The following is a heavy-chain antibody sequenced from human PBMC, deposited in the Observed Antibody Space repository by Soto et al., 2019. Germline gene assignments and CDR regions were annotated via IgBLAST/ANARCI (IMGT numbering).Heavy chain of an antibody. CDR3: AKDWDDYYDGAFDI. D-gene: IGHD3-22*01. CDR1: GFTFDDYA. V-gene: IGHV3-9*01. J-gene: IGHJ3*02. Sequence: TGGSLRLSCAASGFTFDDYAMHWVRQAPGKGLEWVSGISWNSGSIGYADSVKGRFTISRGNAKNSLYLQMNSLRAEDTALYYCAKDWDDYYDGAFDIWGQGTMVTVSS. CDR2: ISWNSGSI.